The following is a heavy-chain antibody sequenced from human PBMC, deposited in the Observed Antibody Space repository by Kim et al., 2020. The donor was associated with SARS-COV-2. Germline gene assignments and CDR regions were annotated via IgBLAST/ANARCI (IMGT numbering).Heavy chain of an antibody. Sequence: GESLKISCKASGYSFTSYWISWVRQVPGKGLEWMGRIDPSDSYTNYSPSFQGHVTISADKSISTAYLQWSSLKASDTAIYYCVRPSHESSAYYRGGYYFDYWGQGTLVTVSS. CDR3: VRPSHESSAYYRGGYYFDY. CDR2: IDPSDSYT. D-gene: IGHD3-22*01. V-gene: IGHV5-10-1*01. J-gene: IGHJ4*02. CDR1: GYSFTSYW.